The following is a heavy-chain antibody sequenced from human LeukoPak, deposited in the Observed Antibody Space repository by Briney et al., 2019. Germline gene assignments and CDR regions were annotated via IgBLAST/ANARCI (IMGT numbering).Heavy chain of an antibody. Sequence: GGSLRLSCAASGFAFSSYWMSWVRQAPGKGLEWVANIKQDGSEKYYVDSVKGRFTISRDNAKSSLYLQMNSLRAEDTAVYYCARVNSGYYYNDAFDIWGQGTMVTVSS. D-gene: IGHD3-22*01. J-gene: IGHJ3*02. CDR3: ARVNSGYYYNDAFDI. V-gene: IGHV3-7*01. CDR1: GFAFSSYW. CDR2: IKQDGSEK.